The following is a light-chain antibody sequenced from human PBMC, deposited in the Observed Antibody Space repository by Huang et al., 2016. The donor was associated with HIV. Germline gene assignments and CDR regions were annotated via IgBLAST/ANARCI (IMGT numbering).Light chain of an antibody. CDR3: QQYRHWPWT. V-gene: IGKV3-15*01. J-gene: IGKJ1*01. CDR1: QSINSN. CDR2: GAS. Sequence: EIVMTQSPATLSVSPGERASRSCRASQSINSNLAWYQQKPGQAPRLLIYGASTRATDIPVRFSGSGSGTEFTLTISSLQSEDFAVYFCQQYRHWPWTFGQGTKVGVK.